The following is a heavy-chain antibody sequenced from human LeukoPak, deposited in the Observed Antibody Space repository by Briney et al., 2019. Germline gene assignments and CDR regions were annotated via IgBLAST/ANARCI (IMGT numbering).Heavy chain of an antibody. J-gene: IGHJ3*02. CDR2: ISGSGGST. CDR1: GFTFSTYA. Sequence: HPGGSLRLSSAASGFTFSTYAMSWVRQAPGKGLEWVSAISGSGGSTYYADSVKGRFTISRDNSKNTLYLQMNSLRAEDTAIYYCARDSPTFDIWGQGTMVTVSS. CDR3: ARDSPTFDI. V-gene: IGHV3-23*01.